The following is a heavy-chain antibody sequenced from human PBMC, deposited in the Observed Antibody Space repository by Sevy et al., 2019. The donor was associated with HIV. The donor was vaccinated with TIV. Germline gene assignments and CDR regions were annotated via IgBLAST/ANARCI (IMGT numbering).Heavy chain of an antibody. CDR1: GGTFSSYA. CDR2: IIPIFGTA. J-gene: IGHJ6*02. D-gene: IGHD2-15*01. Sequence: ASVKVSCKASGGTFSSYAISWVRQAPGQGLEWMGGIIPIFGTANYAQKFQGRVTITADESTSTAYMELSSLRSEDTAVYYCARGYCSGGSCYLDYGMDVWGQGTTVTVSS. CDR3: ARGYCSGGSCYLDYGMDV. V-gene: IGHV1-69*13.